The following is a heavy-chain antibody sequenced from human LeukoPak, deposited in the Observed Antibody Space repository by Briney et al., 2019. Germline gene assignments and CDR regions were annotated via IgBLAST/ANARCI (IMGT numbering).Heavy chain of an antibody. CDR1: GGSISSSSYY. CDR3: ARIEDAKNAFDI. V-gene: IGHV4-39*07. J-gene: IGHJ3*02. CDR2: IYYSGST. Sequence: PSETLSLTCTVSGGSISSSSYYWGWIRQPPGKGPEWIGSIYYSGSTYYNPSLKSRVTISVDTSKNQFSLKLSSVTALDTAVYYCARIEDAKNAFDIWGQGTMVTVSS. D-gene: IGHD2-8*01.